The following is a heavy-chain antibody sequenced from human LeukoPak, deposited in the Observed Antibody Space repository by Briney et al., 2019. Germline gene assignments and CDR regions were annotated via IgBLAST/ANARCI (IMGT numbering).Heavy chain of an antibody. CDR1: GGSINTYY. D-gene: IGHD6-6*01. J-gene: IGHJ4*02. V-gene: IGHV4-59*01. CDR3: ARGKFLRYSSSSQNFDY. CDR2: IYYSGST. Sequence: SETLSLTCTVSGGSINTYYWSWIRQPPGKGLEWIGYIYYSGSTNYNPPLKSRVTISVDTSKNQFSLKLNSVTAADTAVYYCARGKFLRYSSSSQNFDYWGQGTLVTVSS.